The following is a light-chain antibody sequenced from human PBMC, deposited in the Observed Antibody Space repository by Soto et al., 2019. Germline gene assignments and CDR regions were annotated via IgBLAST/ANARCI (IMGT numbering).Light chain of an antibody. V-gene: IGKV2-24*01. J-gene: IGKJ1*01. CDR2: KIS. CDR3: TPATHFPRS. CDR1: QSLVHSDGNTY. Sequence: DSVMTQTPLSSLVTLGQPASISGRPIQSLVHSDGNTYLRWLQQRPGQPPSLLLYKISTPFSGIHDRISGSWGETDFTLNTRRVEAEDVGVYYFTPATHFPRSFGQGTKVEIK.